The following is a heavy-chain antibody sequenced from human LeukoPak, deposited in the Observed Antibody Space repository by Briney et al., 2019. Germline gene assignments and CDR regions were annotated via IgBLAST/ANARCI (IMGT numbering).Heavy chain of an antibody. V-gene: IGHV4-59*01. J-gene: IGHJ4*02. CDR2: IYYSGST. Sequence: SETLSLTCTVSGGSISSYYWSWIRQPPGKGLEWIGYIYYSGSTNYNPSLKSRVTISVDTSKNQFSLKLSSVTAADTAVYYCAREENRIVARRGSFDYWGQGTLVTVSS. D-gene: IGHD6-6*01. CDR1: GGSISSYY. CDR3: AREENRIVARRGSFDY.